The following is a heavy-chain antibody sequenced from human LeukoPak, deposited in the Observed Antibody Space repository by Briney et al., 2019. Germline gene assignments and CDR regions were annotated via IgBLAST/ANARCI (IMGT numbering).Heavy chain of an antibody. J-gene: IGHJ4*02. D-gene: IGHD6-13*01. Sequence: PGRSLRLSCAASGFTFSSYAMHWVRQAPGKGLEWVAVISYDGSNKYYADSVKGRFTISRDNSKNTLYLQMNSLRAEDTAVYHCAAPAGTNYWGQGTLVTVSS. CDR3: AAPAGTNY. CDR2: ISYDGSNK. CDR1: GFTFSSYA. V-gene: IGHV3-30*04.